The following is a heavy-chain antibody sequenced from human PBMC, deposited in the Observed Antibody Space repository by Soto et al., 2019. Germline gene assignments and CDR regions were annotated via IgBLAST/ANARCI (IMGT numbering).Heavy chain of an antibody. CDR3: ARPLYSSSGY. D-gene: IGHD6-19*01. J-gene: IGHJ4*02. CDR1: GYIFTGYY. V-gene: IGHV1-2*02. CDR2: INPNSGGT. Sequence: ASVKVSCKASGYIFTGYYMHWVRQAPGQGLEWMGWINPNSGGTNYAQRFQGRVTMTRDTSISPAYMELSRLRSDDTAVYYCARPLYSSSGYWGQGTLVTVSS.